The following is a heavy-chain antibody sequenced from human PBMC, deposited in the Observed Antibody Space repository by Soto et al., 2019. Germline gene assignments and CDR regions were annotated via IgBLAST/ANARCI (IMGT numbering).Heavy chain of an antibody. CDR3: KQASGKGYFDP. Sequence: GGSLRLSCAASGFTFSSYWMSWVRQAPGKGPEWVVNIKQDGSEKNYVGSVKGRFSISRDNAKNSLYLQMNSLRAEDTAFYYCKQASGKGYFDPWGQGILVTVSS. J-gene: IGHJ4*02. V-gene: IGHV3-7*03. CDR1: GFTFSSYW. CDR2: IKQDGSEK.